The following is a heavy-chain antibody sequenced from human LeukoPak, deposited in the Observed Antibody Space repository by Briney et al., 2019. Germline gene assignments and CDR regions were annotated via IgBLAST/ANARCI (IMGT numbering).Heavy chain of an antibody. Sequence: GESLKISWKGSGYPFTNYWIGWVRQLPGKGLGWMGIIYPGDSDTRYSPSFQGQVTISADKSISTADLQWSSRKASDTAMYYCAVRTSGGFDFWGQGTLVSVSS. V-gene: IGHV5-51*01. CDR2: IYPGDSDT. J-gene: IGHJ4*02. D-gene: IGHD2-8*01. CDR1: GYPFTNYW. CDR3: AVRTSGGFDF.